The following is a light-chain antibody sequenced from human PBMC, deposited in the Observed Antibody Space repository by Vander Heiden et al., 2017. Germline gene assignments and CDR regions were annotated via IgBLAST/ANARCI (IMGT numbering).Light chain of an antibody. CDR1: SSDVGTYNR. J-gene: IGLJ2*01. V-gene: IGLV2-18*02. CDR3: ASHTSTYTWV. Sequence: QSALTQPPSVSGSPGQSVTISCTGTSSDVGTYNRVSWYQQPPGTAPKLIIYEVANRPSGVPDRFSASKSGNTASLTISGLQAEDEADYYCASHTSTYTWVFGGGTKLTVL. CDR2: EVA.